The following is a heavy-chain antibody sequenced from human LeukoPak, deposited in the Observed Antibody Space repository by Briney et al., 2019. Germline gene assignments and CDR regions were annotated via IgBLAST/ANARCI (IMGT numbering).Heavy chain of an antibody. CDR1: GGTFSSYA. D-gene: IGHD1-26*01. CDR3: AKHSGSYLYYFDY. J-gene: IGHJ4*02. Sequence: SVKVSCKASGGTFSSYAISWVRQAPGQGLEWMGGIIPIFGTANYAQKFQGRVTITADKSTSTAYMELSSLRSEDTAVYYCAKHSGSYLYYFDYWGQGTLVTVSS. V-gene: IGHV1-69*06. CDR2: IIPIFGTA.